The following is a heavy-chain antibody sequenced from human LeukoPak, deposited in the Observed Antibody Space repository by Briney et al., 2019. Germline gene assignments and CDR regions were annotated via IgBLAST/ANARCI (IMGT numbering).Heavy chain of an antibody. CDR2: MNPNSGNT. V-gene: IGHV1-8*01. D-gene: IGHD3-22*01. CDR3: ARGGYDSSGFDFDY. Sequence: ASVKVSCKASGYTFTSYDINWVRQATGQGLEWMGWMNPNSGNTGYAQKFQGRVTMTRNTSISTAYMELSSLRSEDTAVYHCARGGYDSSGFDFDYWGQGTLVTVSS. J-gene: IGHJ4*02. CDR1: GYTFTSYD.